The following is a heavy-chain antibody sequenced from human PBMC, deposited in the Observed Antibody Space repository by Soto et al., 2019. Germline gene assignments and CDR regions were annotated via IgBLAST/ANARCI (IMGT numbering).Heavy chain of an antibody. CDR3: ARGGDDRPLEN. J-gene: IGHJ4*02. D-gene: IGHD1-1*01. CDR2: ISSSGSTI. V-gene: IGHV3-11*01. Sequence: QVQLVESGGGLVKPGGSLRLSCAASGFTFSDFYMSWIRQAPGKGLEWVSYISSSGSTIHYADFVKGRFTISRDNAAKKSLFLQMNSLRAEDTAVYYCARGGDDRPLENWGQGTLVTVSS. CDR1: GFTFSDFY.